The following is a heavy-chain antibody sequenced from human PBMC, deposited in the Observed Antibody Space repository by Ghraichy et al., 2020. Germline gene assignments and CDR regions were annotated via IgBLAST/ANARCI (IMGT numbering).Heavy chain of an antibody. J-gene: IGHJ4*02. CDR1: GGSISSYY. V-gene: IGHV4-4*07. Sequence: SETLSLTCTVSGGSISSYYWSWIRQPAGKGLEWIGRIYTSGSTNYNPSLKSRVSMSVDTSKNQFSLKLSSVTAADTAVYYCARMGYCSGTSCPRDTHPNDYWGQGTLVTVSS. CDR3: ARMGYCSGTSCPRDTHPNDY. CDR2: IYTSGST. D-gene: IGHD2-2*01.